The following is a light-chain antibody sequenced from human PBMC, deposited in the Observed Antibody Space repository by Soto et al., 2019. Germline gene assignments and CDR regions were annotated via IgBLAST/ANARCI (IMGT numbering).Light chain of an antibody. Sequence: SYELTQPPSVSVSPGQTASIACSGDKLGDKYVSWYQQKPGQSPVLVIYQDRKRPSGIPERFSGSNSGNTATLTISGTQAMDEADYFCQAWDSSTAVFGGGTKLTVL. CDR2: QDR. J-gene: IGLJ2*01. CDR3: QAWDSSTAV. V-gene: IGLV3-1*01. CDR1: KLGDKY.